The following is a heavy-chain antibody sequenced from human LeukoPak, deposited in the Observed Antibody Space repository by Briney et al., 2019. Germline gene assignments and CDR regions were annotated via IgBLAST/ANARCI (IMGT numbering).Heavy chain of an antibody. CDR1: GGSISSSSYY. CDR3: ARAQQQLVGDYFDY. CDR2: IYYSGST. J-gene: IGHJ4*02. V-gene: IGHV4-39*07. D-gene: IGHD6-13*01. Sequence: PSETLSLTCTVSGGSISSSSYYWGWIRQPPGKGLEWIGSIYYSGSTYYNPSLKSRVTISVDTSKNQFSLKLSSVTAADTAVYYCARAQQQLVGDYFDYWGQGTLVTVSS.